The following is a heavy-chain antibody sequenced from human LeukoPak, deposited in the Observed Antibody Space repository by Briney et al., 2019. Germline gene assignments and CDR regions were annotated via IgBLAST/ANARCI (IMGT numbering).Heavy chain of an antibody. Sequence: PSETPSLTCAVYGGSFSGYYWSWIRQPPGKGLEWIGEINHSGSTNYNPSLKSRVTISVDTSKNQFSLKLSSVTAADTAVYYCARVWGYCSSTSCPYWYYYYMDVWGKGTTVTVSS. V-gene: IGHV4-34*01. D-gene: IGHD2-2*01. J-gene: IGHJ6*03. CDR3: ARVWGYCSSTSCPYWYYYYMDV. CDR1: GGSFSGYY. CDR2: INHSGST.